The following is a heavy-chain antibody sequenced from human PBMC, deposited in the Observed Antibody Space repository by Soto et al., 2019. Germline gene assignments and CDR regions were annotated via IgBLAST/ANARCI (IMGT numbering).Heavy chain of an antibody. Sequence: SSETLSLTCTVSGGSISSGDSYWGWIRQPPGKGLEWIGYIDNSGTTYYNPSLKSRITMSIYTSTNQFFLKLSSMTAADTAVYYCARELTGYRYGPGEVYWGQGTLVTVSS. V-gene: IGHV4-30-4*01. CDR3: ARELTGYRYGPGEVY. CDR2: IDNSGTT. J-gene: IGHJ4*01. CDR1: GGSISSGDSY. D-gene: IGHD5-18*01.